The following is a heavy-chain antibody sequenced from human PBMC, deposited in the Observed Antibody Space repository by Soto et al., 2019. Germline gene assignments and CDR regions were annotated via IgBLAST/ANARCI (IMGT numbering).Heavy chain of an antibody. CDR1: GGAIISSSYC. CDR3: ARLKMVRGANWFDP. CDR2: IYYSGST. Sequence: SETLSLTCTVSGGAIISSSYCFGCIRQPPGNGLEWIGSIYYSGSTYYNPSLKSRVTISVDTSKNQFSLKLSSVTAADTAVYYCARLKMVRGANWFDPWGQGTLVTV. D-gene: IGHD3-10*01. V-gene: IGHV4-39*01. J-gene: IGHJ5*02.